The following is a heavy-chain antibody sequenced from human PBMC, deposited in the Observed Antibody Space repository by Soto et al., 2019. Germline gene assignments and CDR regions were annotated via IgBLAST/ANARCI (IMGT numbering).Heavy chain of an antibody. CDR1: GFTSGLAFTNYW. CDR2: INIDGTIT. V-gene: IGHV3-74*01. D-gene: IGHD4-17*01. J-gene: IGHJ4*02. Sequence: ELLLVESGGGLVQPGGSLRLSCAASGFTSGLAFTNYWMHWFRQPPGKGLVWVSRINIDGTITNYADSVEGRFTISRDNAKSTLYLQRNSLRVEDTAVYFCVSSLDRLRGWVQGPLVTVSS. CDR3: VSSLDRLRG.